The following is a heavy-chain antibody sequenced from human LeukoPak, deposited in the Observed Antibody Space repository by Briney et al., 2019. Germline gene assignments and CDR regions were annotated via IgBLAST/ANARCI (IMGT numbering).Heavy chain of an antibody. Sequence: SETLSLTCTVSGGSISSSSYYWGWIRQPPAKGLEWIGSIYYSGGTYYNPSLKSRVTISVDTSKNQFSLKLSSVTAADTAVYYCARAGGIYSSSWYGDFYYYYYYMDVWGKGTTVTVSS. CDR1: GGSISSSSYY. D-gene: IGHD6-13*01. V-gene: IGHV4-39*07. J-gene: IGHJ6*03. CDR2: IYYSGGT. CDR3: ARAGGIYSSSWYGDFYYYYYYMDV.